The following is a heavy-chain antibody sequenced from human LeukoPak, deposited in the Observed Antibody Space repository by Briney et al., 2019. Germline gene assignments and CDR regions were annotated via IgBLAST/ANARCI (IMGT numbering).Heavy chain of an antibody. CDR2: IIPIFGTA. CDR1: GGTFSSYA. D-gene: IGHD2-21*02. CDR3: ASSVRCGGDCYSPLDAFDI. V-gene: IGHV1-69*13. J-gene: IGHJ3*02. Sequence: GASVKVSCKASGGTFSSYAISWVRQAPRQGLEWMGGIIPIFGTANYAQKFQGRVTITADESTSTAYMELSSLRSEDTAVYYCASSVRCGGDCYSPLDAFDIWGQGTMVTVSS.